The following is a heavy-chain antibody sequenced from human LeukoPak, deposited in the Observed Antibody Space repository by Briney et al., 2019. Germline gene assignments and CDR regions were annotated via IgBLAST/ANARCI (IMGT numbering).Heavy chain of an antibody. CDR1: GGSTNNSY. CDR3: ARLSSLANIAARGRTWFDT. V-gene: IGHV4-59*01. D-gene: IGHD6-6*01. CDR2: IYYSGST. Sequence: SETLSLTCTVSGGSTNNSYWTWIRQPPGKGLEWIGHIYYSGSTNYSPSLKSRVTISVDTSKNQFSLKLSSVTAADTAVYYCARLSSLANIAARGRTWFDTWDQGSLVTVSS. J-gene: IGHJ5*02.